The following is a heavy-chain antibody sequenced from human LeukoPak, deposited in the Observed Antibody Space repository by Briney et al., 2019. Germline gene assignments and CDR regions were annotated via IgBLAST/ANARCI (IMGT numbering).Heavy chain of an antibody. V-gene: IGHV1-2*02. CDR2: INPNSGGT. CDR1: GYTFTGYY. J-gene: IGHJ4*02. D-gene: IGHD3-22*01. Sequence: ASVKVSCKASGYTFTGYYMHWVRQAPGQGLEWMGWINPNSGGTNYAQKFQGRVTMTRDTSISTAYMELSRLRSDDTALYYCAKDMGVRITMIVVWGQGTLITVSS. CDR3: AKDMGVRITMIVV.